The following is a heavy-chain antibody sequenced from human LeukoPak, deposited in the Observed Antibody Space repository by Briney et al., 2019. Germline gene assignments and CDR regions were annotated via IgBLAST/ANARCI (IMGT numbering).Heavy chain of an antibody. J-gene: IGHJ3*02. CDR3: ARDRWYSRNWNDAVDT. CDR2: ITAYNDNT. V-gene: IGHV1-18*01. Sequence: ASVKVSCKASGYTFTSYGISWVRQAPGQGLEWMGWITAYNDNTYYAQKLQGRVTMTTDTSTSTAYMELRSLRSDDTAVYYCARDRWYSRNWNDAVDTWGQGTMVTVSS. CDR1: GYTFTSYG. D-gene: IGHD6-13*01.